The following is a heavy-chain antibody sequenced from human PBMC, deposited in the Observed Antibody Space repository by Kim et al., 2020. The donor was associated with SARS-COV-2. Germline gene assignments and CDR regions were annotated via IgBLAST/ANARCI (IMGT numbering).Heavy chain of an antibody. Sequence: ANGVSVKGRFIISRDDSKNSAYLQMNSVKVEDRAVYYCSRQMTGTAGFDPWGQGTLVTVSS. CDR3: SRQMTGTAGFDP. V-gene: IGHV3-73*01. D-gene: IGHD2-8*02. J-gene: IGHJ5*02.